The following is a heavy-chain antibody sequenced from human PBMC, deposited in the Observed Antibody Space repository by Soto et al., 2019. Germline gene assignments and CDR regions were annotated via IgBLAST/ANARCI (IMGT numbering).Heavy chain of an antibody. CDR3: TTDPGGLLWFGELLAQKNV. CDR1: GYTFCNAW. D-gene: IGHD3-10*01. CDR2: IKSKTDGGTT. V-gene: IGHV3-15*01. J-gene: IGHJ6*02. Sequence: PGWSLRLSCAASGYTFCNAWMSWVRKAPGKGREWVGRIKSKTDGGTTDYAAPVKGRFTISRDDSKNTLYLQMNSLKTEDTAVYYCTTDPGGLLWFGELLAQKNVGGQGTTVTVSS.